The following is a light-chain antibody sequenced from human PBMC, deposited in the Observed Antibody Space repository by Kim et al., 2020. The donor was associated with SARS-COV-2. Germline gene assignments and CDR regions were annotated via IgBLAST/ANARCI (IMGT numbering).Light chain of an antibody. CDR3: AAWDDSVSGPGVV. Sequence: VTISWSGSTANRGGNNVNWYQQVPGTAPKLLIYSNFQRPSGVPDRFSGSKSGTSASLGISGLQSEDEADYYCAAWDDSVSGPGVVFGGGTQLTVL. CDR2: SNF. CDR1: TANRGGNN. J-gene: IGLJ2*01. V-gene: IGLV1-44*01.